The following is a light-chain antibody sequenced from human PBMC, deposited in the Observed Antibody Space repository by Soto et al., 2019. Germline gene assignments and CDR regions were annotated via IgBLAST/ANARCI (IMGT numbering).Light chain of an antibody. J-gene: IGKJ1*01. V-gene: IGKV3-11*01. CDR3: QQRSNWPRT. Sequence: EIVITQSPATLSVSPGGRATLSCRASQSIGDTLAWYQQKPGQAPKLLISGASSRATGIPDRFSGSGSGTDFTLTISSLEPEDFAVYYCQQRSNWPRTFGQGTKVDIK. CDR1: QSIGDT. CDR2: GAS.